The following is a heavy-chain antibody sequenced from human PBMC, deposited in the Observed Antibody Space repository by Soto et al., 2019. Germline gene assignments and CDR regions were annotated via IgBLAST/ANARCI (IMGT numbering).Heavy chain of an antibody. Sequence: QVQLVQSGAEVKKPGSSVKVSCKASGGTFSSYAISWVRQAPGQGLEWMGGIIPIFGTANYAQKFQGRVTITADESTNTAYMELSSLRSEDTAVYYCASPQRNDDILTGPYGMDVWGQGTTVTVSS. CDR3: ASPQRNDDILTGPYGMDV. CDR2: IIPIFGTA. V-gene: IGHV1-69*12. CDR1: GGTFSSYA. J-gene: IGHJ6*02. D-gene: IGHD3-9*01.